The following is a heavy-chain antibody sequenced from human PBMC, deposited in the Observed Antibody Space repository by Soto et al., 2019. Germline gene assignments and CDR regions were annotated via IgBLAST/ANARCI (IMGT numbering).Heavy chain of an antibody. J-gene: IGHJ4*02. Sequence: PSETLSLTCTVSGGSISSSSYYWGWIRQPPGKGLEWIGSIYYSGSTYYNPSLKSRVTISVDTSKNQFSLKLSSVTAADTAVYYCAKHRITIFGVVRHFDYWGQGTLVTVSS. CDR2: IYYSGST. V-gene: IGHV4-39*01. D-gene: IGHD3-3*01. CDR3: AKHRITIFGVVRHFDY. CDR1: GGSISSSSYY.